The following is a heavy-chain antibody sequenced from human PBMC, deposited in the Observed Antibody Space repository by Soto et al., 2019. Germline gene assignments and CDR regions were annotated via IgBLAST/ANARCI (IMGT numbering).Heavy chain of an antibody. CDR2: IYSSEST. CDR3: ARDRLTDSSGSHFDY. Sequence: SETLSPTYSVPGGSIGRIFWRCPRQPAGKALEWIGRIYSSESTNYNPSLKSRVTMSVDTSKNQFSLKLSSVTAADTAVYYCARDRLTDSSGSHFDYWGQGTLVTVSS. V-gene: IGHV4-4*07. CDR1: GGSIGRIF. D-gene: IGHD3-22*01. J-gene: IGHJ4*02.